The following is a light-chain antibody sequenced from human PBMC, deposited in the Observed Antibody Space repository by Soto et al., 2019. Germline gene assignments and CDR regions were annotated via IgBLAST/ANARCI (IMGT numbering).Light chain of an antibody. CDR1: QSINKW. CDR3: QHYSGDRAT. CDR2: EVS. J-gene: IGKJ1*01. Sequence: DILLTQSPSTLSASVGDRVTISCRASQSINKWLAWYQHKPGKAPNLLIYEVSTLHSGVPSRFSGSGSGTEFTLTISRLRHDDFEPYYCQHYSGDRATLRQGPKADIK. V-gene: IGKV1-5*03.